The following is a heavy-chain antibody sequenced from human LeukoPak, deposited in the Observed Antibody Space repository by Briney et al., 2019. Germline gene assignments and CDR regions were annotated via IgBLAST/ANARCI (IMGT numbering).Heavy chain of an antibody. CDR3: AKSYGSGSHYGMDV. V-gene: IGHV3-23*01. D-gene: IGHD3-10*01. CDR2: ISGSGGST. Sequence: GGSLRLSCAASGFTFSSYAVSWVRQAPGKGLEWVSAISGSGGSTYYADSVKGRFTISRDNSKNTLYLQMNSLRAEDTAVYYCAKSYGSGSHYGMDVWGQGTTVTVSS. J-gene: IGHJ6*02. CDR1: GFTFSSYA.